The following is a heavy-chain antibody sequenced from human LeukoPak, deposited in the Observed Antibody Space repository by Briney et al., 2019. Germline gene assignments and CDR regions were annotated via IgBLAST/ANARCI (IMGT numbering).Heavy chain of an antibody. D-gene: IGHD3-3*01. CDR2: ISSSSSTI. CDR1: GFTFSSYS. V-gene: IGHV3-48*01. Sequence: PGGSQRLSCAASGFTFSSYSMNWVRQAPGKGLEWVSYISSSSSTIYYADSVKGRFTISRDNAKNSLYLQMNSLRAEDTAVYYCASLSSWTYYDFWSGWFDPWGQGTLVTVSS. J-gene: IGHJ5*02. CDR3: ASLSSWTYYDFWSGWFDP.